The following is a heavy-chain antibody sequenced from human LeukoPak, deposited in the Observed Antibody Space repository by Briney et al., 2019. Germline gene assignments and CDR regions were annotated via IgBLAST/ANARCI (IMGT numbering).Heavy chain of an antibody. CDR3: ARDWVTIFGVVIKSDY. V-gene: IGHV1-18*01. D-gene: IGHD3-3*01. J-gene: IGHJ4*02. CDR2: ISAYNGNT. Sequence: ASVTVSCTASGYTFTSYGISWVRQAPGQGLEWMGWISAYNGNTNYAQKLQGRVTMTTDTSTSTAYMELRSLRSDDTAVYYCARDWVTIFGVVIKSDYRGQGTLVTVSS. CDR1: GYTFTSYG.